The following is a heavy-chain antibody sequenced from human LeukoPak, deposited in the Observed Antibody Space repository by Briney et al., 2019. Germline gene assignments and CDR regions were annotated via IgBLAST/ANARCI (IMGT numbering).Heavy chain of an antibody. Sequence: PAGSLTLSCAASGFTVSSNYMGWVRQPPGKGLEWVSVTYSGGFTSYADSVKGRFTFSRDSSKTKLYLKMNSMSVEATAGYYCYGIRWGDGFDLWGQRTMVIVSS. D-gene: IGHD3-16*01. CDR3: YGIRWGDGFDL. CDR1: GFTVSSNY. CDR2: TYSGGFT. J-gene: IGHJ3*01. V-gene: IGHV3-53*01.